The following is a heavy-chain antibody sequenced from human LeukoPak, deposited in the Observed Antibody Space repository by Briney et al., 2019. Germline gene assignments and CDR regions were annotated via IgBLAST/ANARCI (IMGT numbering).Heavy chain of an antibody. CDR2: IYYSGST. D-gene: IGHD3-10*01. CDR3: ARGSLTAKHVQLHYFDY. Sequence: SETLSLTCTVSGGSISSYYWSWIRQPPGKGLEWIGYIYYSGSTNYNPSLKSRVTISVDTSKNQFSLKLSSVTAADTAVYYCARGSLTAKHVQLHYFDYWGQGTLVTVSS. J-gene: IGHJ4*02. CDR1: GGSISSYY. V-gene: IGHV4-59*01.